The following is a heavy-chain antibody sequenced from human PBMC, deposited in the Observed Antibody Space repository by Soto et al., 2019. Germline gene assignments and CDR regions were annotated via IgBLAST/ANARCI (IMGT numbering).Heavy chain of an antibody. J-gene: IGHJ4*02. CDR2: ISGSGGST. CDR1: GFTFSSYA. Sequence: EVQLLESGGGWVQPGGSLRLSCAASGFTFSSYAMSWVRQAPGKGLEWVSAISGSGGSTYYADSVKGRFTISRDNSKNTLYLQMNSLRAEDTAVYYCAKISRGVTMVRGADYFDYCGQGTLVTVSS. CDR3: AKISRGVTMVRGADYFDY. V-gene: IGHV3-23*01. D-gene: IGHD3-10*01.